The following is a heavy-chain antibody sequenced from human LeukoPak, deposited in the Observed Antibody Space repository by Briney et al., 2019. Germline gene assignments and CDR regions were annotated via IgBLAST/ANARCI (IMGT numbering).Heavy chain of an antibody. V-gene: IGHV3-30*03. J-gene: IGHJ6*02. CDR3: ARDEYSSYGMDV. CDR2: ISSDGSTK. D-gene: IGHD6-6*01. Sequence: GGSLRLSCAASGFTFRSYGMHWVRQAPGKGLEWVAVISSDGSTKFYADSVKGRFTVSRDNSKNTLYLQVDSLRDEDTAVYYCARDEYSSYGMDVWGQGTMVTVSS. CDR1: GFTFRSYG.